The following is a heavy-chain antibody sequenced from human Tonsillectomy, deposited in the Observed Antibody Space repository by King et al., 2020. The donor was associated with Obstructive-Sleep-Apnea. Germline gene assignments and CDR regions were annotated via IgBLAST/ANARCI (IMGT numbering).Heavy chain of an antibody. D-gene: IGHD3-9*01. CDR1: GYIFTDHY. V-gene: IGHV1-2*02. CDR2: INPNSGGT. Sequence: QLVQSGAEVKKPGASVKVSCKASGYIFTDHYMCWVRQAPGQGLEWMGCINPNSGGTNYAQKFQGRVTMTRDTSISTAYMELRRLTSDDTAVYYCARGDDIPYWGQGTLVTVSS. CDR3: ARGDDIPY. J-gene: IGHJ4*02.